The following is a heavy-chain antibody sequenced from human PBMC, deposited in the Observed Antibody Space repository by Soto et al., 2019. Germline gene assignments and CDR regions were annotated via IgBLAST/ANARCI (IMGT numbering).Heavy chain of an antibody. Sequence: SETLSLTCAVSGGSISSSNWWSWVRQPPGKGLEWIGEIYHSGSTNYNPSLKSRVTISVDKSKNQVSLKLSSVTAADTAVYYCASNWRDSSDAFDIWGQGTMVTVSS. V-gene: IGHV4-4*02. D-gene: IGHD1-20*01. CDR3: ASNWRDSSDAFDI. CDR2: IYHSGST. CDR1: GGSISSSNW. J-gene: IGHJ3*02.